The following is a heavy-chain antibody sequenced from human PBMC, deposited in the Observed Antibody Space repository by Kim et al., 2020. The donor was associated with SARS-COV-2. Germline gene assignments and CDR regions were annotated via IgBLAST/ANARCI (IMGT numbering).Heavy chain of an antibody. J-gene: IGHJ6*02. CDR1: GGTFSSYA. Sequence: SVKVSCKASGGTFSSYAISWVRQAPGQGLEWMGGIIPIFGTANYAQKFQGRVTITADESTSTAYMELSSLRSEDTAVYYCVLIRYCSSTSCYPQGYYGMDVWGQGTTVTVSS. D-gene: IGHD2-2*01. V-gene: IGHV1-69*13. CDR2: IIPIFGTA. CDR3: VLIRYCSSTSCYPQGYYGMDV.